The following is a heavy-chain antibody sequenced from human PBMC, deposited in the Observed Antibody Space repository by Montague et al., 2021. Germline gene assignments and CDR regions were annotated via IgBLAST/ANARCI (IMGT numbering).Heavy chain of an antibody. D-gene: IGHD2-8*01. CDR2: INQDGNDK. Sequence: SLRLSCAASGSPFSSYWMAWVRQAPGKGLEWVANINQDGNDKYYVDSVRGRFTISRDNAKKSLYLQMNSLRVDDTAVYYCASTKMDYRGQGMLVIVS. CDR1: GSPFSSYW. V-gene: IGHV3-7*01. J-gene: IGHJ4*02. CDR3: ASTKMDY.